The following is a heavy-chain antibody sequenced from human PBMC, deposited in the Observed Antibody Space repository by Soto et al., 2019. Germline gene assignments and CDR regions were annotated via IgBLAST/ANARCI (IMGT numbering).Heavy chain of an antibody. V-gene: IGHV3-11*01. Sequence: GGSLRLSCAASGFTFSDYYMSWIRQAPGKGLEWVSYISSSGSTIYYAESVKGRFTISRDNAKNSLYLQMNSLRAEDTAVYYCARVGVGTYYDILTGCLGYLGQGSLVTVSS. CDR3: ARVGVGTYYDILTGCLGY. CDR2: ISSSGSTI. D-gene: IGHD3-9*01. J-gene: IGHJ4*02. CDR1: GFTFSDYY.